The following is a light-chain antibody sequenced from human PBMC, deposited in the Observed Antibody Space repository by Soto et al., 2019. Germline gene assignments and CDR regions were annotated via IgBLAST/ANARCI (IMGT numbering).Light chain of an antibody. CDR1: QSVSSSY. CDR3: QHFGISPWT. CDR2: GAS. V-gene: IGKV3-20*01. Sequence: EIVLTQSPGTLSLSPGERATLSCRASQSVSSSYLAWYQQKPGQAPCLLIYGASSRATGIPDRFSGSGSGTDFTLTISRLEPEDFAVYYCQHFGISPWTFGQGTKVEIK. J-gene: IGKJ1*01.